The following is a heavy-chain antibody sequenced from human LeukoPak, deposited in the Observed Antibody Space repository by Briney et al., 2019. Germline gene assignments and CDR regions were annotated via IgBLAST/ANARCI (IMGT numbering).Heavy chain of an antibody. Sequence: ASVKVSCKASGYIFTSYHMLWVRQAPGQGLEWMGIINPSGGGARYAQELQGRITMTRDTSTSTVYMELSSLRPDDTAVYYCAREAVAGTGADWGQGTLVTVSS. V-gene: IGHV1-46*04. CDR1: GYIFTSYH. J-gene: IGHJ4*02. CDR2: INPSGGGA. D-gene: IGHD6-13*01. CDR3: AREAVAGTGAD.